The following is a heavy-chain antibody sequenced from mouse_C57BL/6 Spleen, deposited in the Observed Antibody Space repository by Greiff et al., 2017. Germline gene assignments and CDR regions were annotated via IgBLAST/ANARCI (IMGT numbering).Heavy chain of an antibody. V-gene: IGHV1-54*01. CDR1: GYAFTNYL. Sequence: QVQLQQSGAELVRPGTSVKVSCKASGYAFTNYLIEWVKQRPGQGLEWIGVINPGSGGTNYNEKFKGKATLTADKSSSTAYMQLSSLTSEDSAVYFCARYYYVSSYAMDYWGQGTSVTVSS. CDR2: INPGSGGT. J-gene: IGHJ4*01. D-gene: IGHD1-1*01. CDR3: ARYYYVSSYAMDY.